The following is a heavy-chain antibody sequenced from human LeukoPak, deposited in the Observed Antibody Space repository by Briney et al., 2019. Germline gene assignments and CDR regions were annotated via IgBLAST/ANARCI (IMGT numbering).Heavy chain of an antibody. CDR2: INPNSGGT. CDR1: GYTFTGYY. D-gene: IGHD1-26*01. V-gene: IGHV1-2*02. CDR3: ASGHSGSDP. J-gene: IGHJ5*02. Sequence: GASVKVSCKASGYTFTGYYMHWVRQAPGQGLEWMGWINPNSGGTDYAPKFQGRVTMTRDTSINTAYMEMRWLRYDDTAVYYCASGHSGSDPWGQGTLVTVSS.